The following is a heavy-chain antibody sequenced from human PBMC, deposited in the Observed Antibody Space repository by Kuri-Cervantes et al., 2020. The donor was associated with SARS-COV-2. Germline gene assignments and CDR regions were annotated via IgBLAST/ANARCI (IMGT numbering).Heavy chain of an antibody. CDR2: INHSGST. CDR1: GGSFSGYY. CDR3: ARVWFGEFDWFDP. D-gene: IGHD3-10*01. V-gene: IGHV4-34*01. J-gene: IGHJ5*02. Sequence: SETLSLTCAVYGGSFSGYYWSWIRQPPGKVLEWIGEINHSGSTNYNPSLKSRITISVDTSKNQFSLKLSSVTAADTAVYYCARVWFGEFDWFDPWGQGTLVTVSS.